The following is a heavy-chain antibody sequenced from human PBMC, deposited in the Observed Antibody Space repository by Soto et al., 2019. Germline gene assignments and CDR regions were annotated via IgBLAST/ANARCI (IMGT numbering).Heavy chain of an antibody. CDR2: ISYDGSNK. CDR3: TRDSLYVFDH. CDR1: GFTFSNYG. V-gene: IGHV3-30-3*01. J-gene: IGHJ4*02. Sequence: QVQLVESGGGVGQPGRSLRLSCVASGFTFSNYGIHWVRQAPGKGLEWVAVISYDGSNKYYADSVKGRFTISRDNSKNTLYLQMSSLRSEDSALYYCTRDSLYVFDHWGQGTLVTVSS. D-gene: IGHD2-8*01.